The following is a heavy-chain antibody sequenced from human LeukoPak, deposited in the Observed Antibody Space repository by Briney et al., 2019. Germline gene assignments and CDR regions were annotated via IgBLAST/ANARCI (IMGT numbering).Heavy chain of an antibody. Sequence: GGSLRLSCAASGFTFSSYAMSWVRQAPGKGLEWVSAISGSGGRTYYADSVKGRFTISRDNSKNTLYLQMNSLRAEDTAVYYCAKDSNYYGSGSNDYWGQGTLVTVSS. J-gene: IGHJ4*02. CDR2: ISGSGGRT. V-gene: IGHV3-23*01. CDR3: AKDSNYYGSGSNDY. CDR1: GFTFSSYA. D-gene: IGHD3-10*01.